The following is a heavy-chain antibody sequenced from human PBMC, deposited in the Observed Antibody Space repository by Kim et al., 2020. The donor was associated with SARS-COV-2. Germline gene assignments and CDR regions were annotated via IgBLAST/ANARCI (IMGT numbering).Heavy chain of an antibody. D-gene: IGHD3-10*01. CDR1: GFTFSNAW. CDR3: TTDFGFGEFGYYDGRY. J-gene: IGHJ4*02. CDR2: IKSKTDGGTT. V-gene: IGHV3-15*01. Sequence: GGSLRLSCAASGFTFSNAWMSWVRQAPGKGLEWVGRIKSKTDGGTTDYAAPVKGRFTISRDDSKNTLYLQMNSLKTEDTAVYYCTTDFGFGEFGYYDGRYWGQGTLVTVSS.